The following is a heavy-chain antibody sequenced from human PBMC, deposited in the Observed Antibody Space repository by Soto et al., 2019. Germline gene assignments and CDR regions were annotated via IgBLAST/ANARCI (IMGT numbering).Heavy chain of an antibody. CDR3: ARGEYCGGGSCYYGPFDY. D-gene: IGHD2-15*01. CDR1: GFTFSDFY. CDR2: ISNRNNYT. J-gene: IGHJ4*02. V-gene: IGHV3-11*05. Sequence: GSLRLSCAASGFTFSDFYMSWIRQAPGKGLEWLSYISNRNNYTNYADSVKDRFTISRDNAKNSLYLQMNTLRAEDTAVYYCARGEYCGGGSCYYGPFDYWGQGT.